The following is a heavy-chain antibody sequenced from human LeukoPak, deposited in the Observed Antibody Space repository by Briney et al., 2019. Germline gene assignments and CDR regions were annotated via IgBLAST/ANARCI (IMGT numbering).Heavy chain of an antibody. CDR3: ATSPEYGH. V-gene: IGHV3-53*01. D-gene: IGHD6-6*01. J-gene: IGHJ4*02. CDR2: IYSGGGT. Sequence: QPGGSLRLSCAASGFTVGNNFMTWVRQAPGKGLEWISLIYSGGGTNYADSVKGRFTISRDSSKNTLYLQMNGLRAEDTAVYHCATSPEYGHWGQGTLVTVSS. CDR1: GFTVGNNF.